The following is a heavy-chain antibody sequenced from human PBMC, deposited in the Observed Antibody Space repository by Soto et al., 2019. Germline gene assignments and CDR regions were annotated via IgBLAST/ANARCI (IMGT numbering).Heavy chain of an antibody. CDR2: ISYDGSNK. J-gene: IGHJ4*02. D-gene: IGHD6-19*01. Sequence: QVQLVESGGGVVQPGRSLRLSCAASGFTFSSYAMHWVRQAPGKGLEWVAVISYDGSNKYYADSVKGRFTISRDNSKNTLYLQMNSLRAEDTAVYHCARTVAVVNYWGQGTLVTVSS. V-gene: IGHV3-30-3*01. CDR1: GFTFSSYA. CDR3: ARTVAVVNY.